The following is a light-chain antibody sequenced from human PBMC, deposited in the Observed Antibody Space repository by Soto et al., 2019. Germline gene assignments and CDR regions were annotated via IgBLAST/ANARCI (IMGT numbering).Light chain of an antibody. CDR2: SAS. Sequence: AIRMTQSPSSFSASTGDRVTITCRASQDISTSLAWYQQKPGKAPKLLIYSASSLQSGVPANFSGSGSGTEFTLTISRLQSEDCATYYCQQYYSYPYTFGQGTKVEIK. CDR3: QQYYSYPYT. V-gene: IGKV1-8*01. CDR1: QDISTS. J-gene: IGKJ2*01.